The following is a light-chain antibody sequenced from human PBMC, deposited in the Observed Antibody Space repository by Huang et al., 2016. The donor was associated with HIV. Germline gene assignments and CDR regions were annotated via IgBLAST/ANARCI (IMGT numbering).Light chain of an antibody. CDR1: QSVSSN. V-gene: IGKV3-15*01. Sequence: EIVMTQSPATLSVSPGERATLSCRASQSVSSNLAWYKQKPGQAPRLLIYAASTRATGIPARFSGSGSGTEFTLTISSLQSEDFAVYYCQQYNYWPRTFGQGTKVEIK. J-gene: IGKJ1*01. CDR2: AAS. CDR3: QQYNYWPRT.